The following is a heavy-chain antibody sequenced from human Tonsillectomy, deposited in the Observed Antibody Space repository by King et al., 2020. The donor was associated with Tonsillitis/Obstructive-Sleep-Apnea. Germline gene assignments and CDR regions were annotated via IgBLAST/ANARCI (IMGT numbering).Heavy chain of an antibody. CDR3: ARDDFWAYYKDV. J-gene: IGHJ6*03. CDR2: INQDGSEK. D-gene: IGHD3-3*01. V-gene: IGHV3-7*01. Sequence: VQLVESGGGLVQPGGSLRLSCVASEFTFSSNWRTWVRQAPGKGLEWVANINQDGSEKYYVGSVKGRFTISRDNAKNSLYLQMNSLRAEDTAVYYCARDDFWAYYKDVWGKGTAVTVSS. CDR1: EFTFSSNW.